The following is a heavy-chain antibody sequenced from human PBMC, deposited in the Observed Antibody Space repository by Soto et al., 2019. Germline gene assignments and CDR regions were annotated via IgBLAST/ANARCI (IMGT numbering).Heavy chain of an antibody. J-gene: IGHJ6*02. Sequence: ASVKVSCKASGYTFTSYAMHWVRQAPGQRFEWMGWINAGNGNTKYSQKFQGRVTITRDTSASTAYMELSSLRSEDTAVYYCARDSSGWTDYYYYGMDVWGQGTTVTVSS. V-gene: IGHV1-3*01. CDR3: ARDSSGWTDYYYYGMDV. CDR1: GYTFTSYA. D-gene: IGHD6-19*01. CDR2: INAGNGNT.